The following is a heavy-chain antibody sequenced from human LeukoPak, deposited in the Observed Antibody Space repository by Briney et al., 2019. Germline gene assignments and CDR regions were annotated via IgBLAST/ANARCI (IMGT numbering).Heavy chain of an antibody. V-gene: IGHV1-69*01. Sequence: GSSVTVSCKASGGTFSRYAISWVRQAPGQGLEWMGGIIPTFGTANYAQKFQGRVTITADESTTTAYMELSSLRSEDTAVYYCARLYYYDSSGYYWYFDLWGRGSLVTVSS. D-gene: IGHD3-22*01. CDR3: ARLYYYDSSGYYWYFDL. J-gene: IGHJ2*01. CDR1: GGTFSRYA. CDR2: IIPTFGTA.